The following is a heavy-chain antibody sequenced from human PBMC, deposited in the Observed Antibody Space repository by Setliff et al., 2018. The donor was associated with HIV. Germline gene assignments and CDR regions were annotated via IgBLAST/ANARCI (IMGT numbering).Heavy chain of an antibody. CDR3: ASFDLSTPSSAD. V-gene: IGHV4-4*07. D-gene: IGHD6-6*01. CDR1: GGSISSYY. Sequence: PSETLSLTCTVSGGSISSYYWTWIRQPAGKGLEWIGRIGPIYTSGSTKYKRSLESRVTMSVDTSKNQFSLRLYSVTAAATAVYYCASFDLSTPSSADWGQGAMVTVSS. CDR2: IGPIYTSGST. J-gene: IGHJ1*01.